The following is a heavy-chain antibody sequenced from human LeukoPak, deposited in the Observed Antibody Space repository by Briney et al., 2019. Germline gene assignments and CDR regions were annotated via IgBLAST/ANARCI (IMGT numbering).Heavy chain of an antibody. CDR3: AKDLPTWIQLWSTVGYYFDY. Sequence: ASVKVSCKASGYTFTSYGISWVRQAPGQGLEWMGWISAYNGNTNYAQKLQGRVTMTTDTSTSTAYMELRSLRSDDTAVYYCAKDLPTWIQLWSTVGYYFDYWGQGTLVTVSS. D-gene: IGHD5-18*01. V-gene: IGHV1-18*01. CDR2: ISAYNGNT. J-gene: IGHJ4*02. CDR1: GYTFTSYG.